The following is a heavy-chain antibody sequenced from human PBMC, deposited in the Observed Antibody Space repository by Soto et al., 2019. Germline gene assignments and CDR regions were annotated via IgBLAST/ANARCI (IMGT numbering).Heavy chain of an antibody. CDR3: TMDSCNAAITVRFYY. V-gene: IGHV3-15*07. Sequence: GGSLRISCAAYGLIFSKAWINWVRQAPGKGLEWVGRIKSRTDGGTSDYGAPAKGRFAISRDDSRNIVYMQMNSLKIEDTGVYYFTMDSCNAAITVRFYYRARRTLVTVSS. CDR1: GLIFSKAW. D-gene: IGHD3-22*01. J-gene: IGHJ2*01. CDR2: IKSRTDGGTS.